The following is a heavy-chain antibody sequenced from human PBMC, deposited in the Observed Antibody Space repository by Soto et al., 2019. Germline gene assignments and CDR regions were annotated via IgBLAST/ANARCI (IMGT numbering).Heavy chain of an antibody. V-gene: IGHV4-34*01. CDR1: GGSFSGYY. Sequence: SETLSLTCAVYGGSFSGYYWSWIRQPPGKGLEWIGEINHSGSTNYNPSLKSRVTISVDTSKNQFSLKLSSVTAADTAVYYCARGDSKPYYDFWSGSSHLFDYWGQGTLVTVSS. CDR2: INHSGST. CDR3: ARGDSKPYYDFWSGSSHLFDY. D-gene: IGHD3-3*01. J-gene: IGHJ4*02.